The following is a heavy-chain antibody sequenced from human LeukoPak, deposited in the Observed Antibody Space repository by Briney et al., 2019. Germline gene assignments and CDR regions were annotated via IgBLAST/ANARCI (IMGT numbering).Heavy chain of an antibody. V-gene: IGHV1-69*13. CDR1: GGTFSSYA. CDR3: ARDWRDYYGSGSPNNWFDP. J-gene: IGHJ5*02. CDR2: IIPIFGTA. D-gene: IGHD3-10*01. Sequence: ASVKVSCKASGGTFSSYAISWVRQAPGQGLEWMGGIIPIFGTANYAQKFQGRVTITGDESTSTAYMELSSLRSEDTAVYYCARDWRDYYGSGSPNNWFDPWGQGTLVTVSS.